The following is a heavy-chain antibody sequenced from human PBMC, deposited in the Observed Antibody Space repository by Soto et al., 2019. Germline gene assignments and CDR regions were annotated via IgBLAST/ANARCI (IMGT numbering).Heavy chain of an antibody. Sequence: QVQLMESGGGVVQPGRSLRLSCAASGFTFSSYGMHWVRQAPGKGLEWVAVIWYDGSNKYYADSVKGRFTISRDNSKNTLYLQMNSLRAEDTAVYYCARGPGIAAAGIVDYWGQGTLVTVSS. CDR3: ARGPGIAAAGIVDY. CDR1: GFTFSSYG. D-gene: IGHD6-13*01. J-gene: IGHJ4*02. CDR2: IWYDGSNK. V-gene: IGHV3-33*01.